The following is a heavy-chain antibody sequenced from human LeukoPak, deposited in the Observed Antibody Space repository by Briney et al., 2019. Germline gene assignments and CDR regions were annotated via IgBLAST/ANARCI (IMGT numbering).Heavy chain of an antibody. Sequence: ASVKVSCKASTYTFTNYYIHWVRQAPVQGLEWMGLINPSSGYTTYAQKLQGRVTMTRDTPTSTVYMELNSLRSEDTAVYYCVFPGGDYVYFDYWGLGTLVTVSS. CDR2: INPSSGYT. D-gene: IGHD4-17*01. J-gene: IGHJ4*02. CDR3: VFPGGDYVYFDY. V-gene: IGHV1-46*01. CDR1: TYTFTNYY.